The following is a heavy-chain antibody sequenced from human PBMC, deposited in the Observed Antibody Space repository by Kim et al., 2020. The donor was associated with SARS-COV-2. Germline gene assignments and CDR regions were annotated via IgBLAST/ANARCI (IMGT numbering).Heavy chain of an antibody. J-gene: IGHJ4*02. V-gene: IGHV3-30*04. Sequence: LSLTCTASGFTFNNYAIHWFRQAPGKGLEWLSVISSDGSRQYYTDSVKDRFTISRDNSKNTLYLQLSSLRAEDTGVYYCAKETMRRGPNDYWGPGTLVTVAS. CDR2: ISSDGSRQ. D-gene: IGHD3-10*01. CDR3: AKETMRRGPNDY. CDR1: GFTFNNYA.